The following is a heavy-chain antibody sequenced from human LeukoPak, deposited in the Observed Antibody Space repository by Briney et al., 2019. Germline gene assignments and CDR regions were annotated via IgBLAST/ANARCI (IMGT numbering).Heavy chain of an antibody. Sequence: GESLKISCKGSGYSFTSYWIGWVRQMPGKGLEWMGIIYPGDSDTRYSPSFQGQVTISADKSISTAYLQWSSLKASDTAMYYCARSTNPDSSGWPSLYYFDYWGQGTLVTVSS. CDR1: GYSFTSYW. V-gene: IGHV5-51*01. CDR2: IYPGDSDT. D-gene: IGHD6-19*01. CDR3: ARSTNPDSSGWPSLYYFDY. J-gene: IGHJ4*02.